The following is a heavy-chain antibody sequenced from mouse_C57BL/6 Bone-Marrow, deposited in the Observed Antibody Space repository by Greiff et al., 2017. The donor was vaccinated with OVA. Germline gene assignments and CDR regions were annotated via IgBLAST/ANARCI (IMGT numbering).Heavy chain of an antibody. J-gene: IGHJ2*01. D-gene: IGHD4-1*01. CDR2: INPNNGGT. Sequence: EVQLQQSGPELVKPGASVKIPCKASGYTFTDYNMDWVKQSHGKSLEWIGDINPNNGGTIYNQKFKGKATLTVDKSSSTAYMELRSLTSEDTAVYYCARPELGRYYFDYWGQGTTLTVSS. CDR1: GYTFTDYN. CDR3: ARPELGRYYFDY. V-gene: IGHV1-18*01.